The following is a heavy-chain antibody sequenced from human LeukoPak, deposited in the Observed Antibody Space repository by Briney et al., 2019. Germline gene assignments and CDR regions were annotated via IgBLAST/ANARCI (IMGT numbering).Heavy chain of an antibody. J-gene: IGHJ4*02. CDR2: IYSSGRA. D-gene: IGHD3-16*01. V-gene: IGHV4-59*01. CDR3: ARHLSRGGHFDY. CDR1: GGSISGYY. Sequence: PSETLSLTCNVYGGSISGYYWSWTRQPPGQGLEWIGFIYSSGRADYNPALKSRVIISVDTSKNQFSLQLRSVTPADTAVYYCARHLSRGGHFDYWGQGTLVTVSS.